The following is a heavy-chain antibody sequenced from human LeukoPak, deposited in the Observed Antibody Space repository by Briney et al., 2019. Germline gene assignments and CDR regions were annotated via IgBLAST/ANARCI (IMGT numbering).Heavy chain of an antibody. Sequence: PSETLSLTCAVYGGSFSGYYWSWIRQPPGKGLEWIGEINHSGSTNYNPSLKSRVTISVDTSKNQFSLKLSSVTVADTAVYYCARTHRYYDSLRWYYYYMDVWGKGTTVTVSS. CDR3: ARTHRYYDSLRWYYYYMDV. V-gene: IGHV4-34*01. CDR1: GGSFSGYY. D-gene: IGHD3-22*01. J-gene: IGHJ6*03. CDR2: INHSGST.